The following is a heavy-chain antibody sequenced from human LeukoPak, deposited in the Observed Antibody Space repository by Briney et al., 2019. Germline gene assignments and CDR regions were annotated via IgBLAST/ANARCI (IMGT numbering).Heavy chain of an antibody. J-gene: IGHJ6*03. CDR1: GFTFSNYA. D-gene: IGHD4-11*01. Sequence: GGSLRLSCSASGFTFSNYAMSWVRQAPGKGLEWVSTISGSGHNTYYVDSVKGRFTISRDNSKNTLYLQMNSLRVDDTAVYYCVKGLTTHYYYHMDVWGKGTTVTVSS. V-gene: IGHV3-23*01. CDR3: VKGLTTHYYYHMDV. CDR2: ISGSGHNT.